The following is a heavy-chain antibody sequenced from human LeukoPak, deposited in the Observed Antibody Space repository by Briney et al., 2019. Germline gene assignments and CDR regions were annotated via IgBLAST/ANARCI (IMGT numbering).Heavy chain of an antibody. CDR3: AASSGYYGY. V-gene: IGHV3-74*01. CDR1: GFTFSSYW. Sequence: PGGSLRLSCAASGFTFSSYWMHWVRQAPGRGLVWVSRINSGGSTTSYADSVKGRFTISRDNAKNTLYLQMNSLSADDTAVYYCAASSGYYGYWGQGTLVTVSS. CDR2: INSGGSTT. D-gene: IGHD3-22*01. J-gene: IGHJ4*02.